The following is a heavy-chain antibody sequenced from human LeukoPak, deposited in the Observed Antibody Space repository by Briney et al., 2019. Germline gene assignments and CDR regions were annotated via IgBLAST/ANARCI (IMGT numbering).Heavy chain of an antibody. Sequence: TGGSLRLSCAASGFTFSSYSMNWVRQAPGKGLEWVSSISSSSSYIYYADSVKGRFTISRDNAKNSLYLQMNSLRAEDTAVYYCARDLKYCSSTSCYPPSDDYFDYWGQGTLVTVSS. CDR1: GFTFSSYS. V-gene: IGHV3-21*01. CDR3: ARDLKYCSSTSCYPPSDDYFDY. CDR2: ISSSSSYI. J-gene: IGHJ4*02. D-gene: IGHD2-2*01.